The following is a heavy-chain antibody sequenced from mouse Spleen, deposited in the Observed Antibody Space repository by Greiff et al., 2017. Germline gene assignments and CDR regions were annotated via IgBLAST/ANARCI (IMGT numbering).Heavy chain of an antibody. Sequence: VQLQQPGAELVKPGASVKLSCKASGYTFTSYWMHWVKQRPGQGLEWIGEIDPSDSYTNYNQKFKGKATLTVDKSSSTAYMQLSSLTSEDSAVYYCARGEYGNYGGDYWGQGTTLTVSS. J-gene: IGHJ2*01. D-gene: IGHD2-10*02. CDR1: GYTFTSYW. CDR3: ARGEYGNYGGDY. V-gene: IGHV1-69*02. CDR2: IDPSDSYT.